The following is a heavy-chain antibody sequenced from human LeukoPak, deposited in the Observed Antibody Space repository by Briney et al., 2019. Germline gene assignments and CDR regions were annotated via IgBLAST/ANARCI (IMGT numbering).Heavy chain of an antibody. Sequence: ASVKVSCKASGGTFSSYAISWVRQAPGQGLEWMGGIIPIFGTANYAQKFQGRVTITADESTSTAYMELSSLRSEDTAVYYYARDVRLGELSLPYYFDYWGQGTLVTVSS. CDR2: IIPIFGTA. J-gene: IGHJ4*02. V-gene: IGHV1-69*13. CDR3: ARDVRLGELSLPYYFDY. D-gene: IGHD3-16*02. CDR1: GGTFSSYA.